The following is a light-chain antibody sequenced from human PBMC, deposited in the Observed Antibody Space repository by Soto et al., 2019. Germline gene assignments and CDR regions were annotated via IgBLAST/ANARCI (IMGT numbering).Light chain of an antibody. CDR3: QQYNSYWT. V-gene: IGKV1-5*01. J-gene: IGKJ1*01. CDR1: QSISSW. CDR2: DAS. Sequence: DIQMTQSPSTLSASVGDRVTITCRASQSISSWLAWYQQKPGKAPKLLIYDASSLESGVPTRFSGSGSGTEFALTLSGLQPDDFATYYCQQYNSYWTFGQGTKVEIK.